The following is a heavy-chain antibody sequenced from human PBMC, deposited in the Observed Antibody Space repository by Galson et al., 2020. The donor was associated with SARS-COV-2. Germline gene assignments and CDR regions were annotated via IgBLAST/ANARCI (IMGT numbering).Heavy chain of an antibody. CDR2: FSGSGGVA. D-gene: IGHD3-10*01. CDR1: GFTFRSYA. CDR3: ARGGLFGELLVSFDY. V-gene: IGHV3-23*01. J-gene: IGHJ4*02. Sequence: PGGSLRLSCAASGFTFRSYAMNWVRQAPGKGLEWVSVFSGSGGVAYYADSVKDRFTVSRDDSKNTLYLQMNSLRADDSAIYYCARGGLFGELLVSFDYWGQGTLVTVSS.